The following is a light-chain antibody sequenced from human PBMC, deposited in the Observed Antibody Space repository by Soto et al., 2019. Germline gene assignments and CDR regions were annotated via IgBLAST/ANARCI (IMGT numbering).Light chain of an antibody. CDR1: SSDIGGYNY. CDR3: ASYAGNNVV. J-gene: IGLJ2*01. Sequence: QSALTQPPSVSGSPGQSVAISCTGTSSDIGGYNYVSWYQQHSGKAPKLIIYEVTRRPSGVPDRFSGSKSGSTASLTVSGLHAEDEADYYCASYAGNNVVFGGGTKLTVL. V-gene: IGLV2-8*01. CDR2: EVT.